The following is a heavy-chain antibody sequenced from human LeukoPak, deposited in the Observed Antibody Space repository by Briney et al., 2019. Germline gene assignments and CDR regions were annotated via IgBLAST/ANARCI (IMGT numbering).Heavy chain of an antibody. CDR2: IHHSGNS. CDR3: TRGHWGLQS. J-gene: IGHJ5*02. V-gene: IGHV4-59*02. Sequence: PSETLSLTCTVSGASVTDYYWSWIRHSPGKGLEWISYIHHSGNSDYNPSLRSRVTTSLDTSKNQFSLNLISMTAADTAVYYCTRGHWGLQSWSQGTLVTVSS. D-gene: IGHD7-27*01. CDR1: GASVTDYY.